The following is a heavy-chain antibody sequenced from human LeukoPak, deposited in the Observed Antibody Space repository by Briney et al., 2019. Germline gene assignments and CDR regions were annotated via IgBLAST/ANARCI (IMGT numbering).Heavy chain of an antibody. J-gene: IGHJ3*02. CDR1: GGSISSGGYY. V-gene: IGHV4-30-2*01. CDR3: ARDRRMGGEWELDAFDI. Sequence: PSETLSLTCTVSGGSISSGGYYWSWIRQPPGKGLEWIGYIYHSGSTYYNPSLKSRVTISVDRSKNQFSLKLSSVTAADTAVYYCARDRRMGGEWELDAFDIWGQGTMVTVSS. CDR2: IYHSGST. D-gene: IGHD1-26*01.